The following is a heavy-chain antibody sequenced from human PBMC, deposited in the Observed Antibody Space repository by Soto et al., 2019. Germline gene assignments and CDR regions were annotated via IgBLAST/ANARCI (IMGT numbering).Heavy chain of an antibody. V-gene: IGHV3-23*01. CDR1: VFNFSRHG. CDR2: INPSGDST. Sequence: GTLRLSCFASVFNFSRHGLSWVRDAPGKGLEWVSTINPSGDSTFYADSVKGRFTISRDNSKNTVYLQMNSLSVGDTAVYLCAKVAVPTADSLDYWGQRALVTVSS. CDR3: AKVAVPTADSLDY. J-gene: IGHJ4*02. D-gene: IGHD2-2*01.